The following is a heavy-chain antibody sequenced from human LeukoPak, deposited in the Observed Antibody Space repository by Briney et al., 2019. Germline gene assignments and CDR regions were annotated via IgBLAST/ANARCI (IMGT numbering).Heavy chain of an antibody. J-gene: IGHJ4*02. V-gene: IGHV3-30*18. Sequence: GRSLRLSCAASGFTFSSYGMHWVRQAPGKGLEWVAVISYDGSNKYYADSVKGRFTISRDNSKNTLYLQMNSLRAEDTAVYYCAKDRGWLQSLDYWGQGTLVTVSS. CDR2: ISYDGSNK. CDR1: GFTFSSYG. CDR3: AKDRGWLQSLDY. D-gene: IGHD5-24*01.